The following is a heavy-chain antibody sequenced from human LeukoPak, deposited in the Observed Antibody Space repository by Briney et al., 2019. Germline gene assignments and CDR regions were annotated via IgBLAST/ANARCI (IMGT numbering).Heavy chain of an antibody. CDR2: INPNSGGT. CDR1: GYTFTGYY. J-gene: IGHJ3*02. V-gene: IGHV1-2*02. D-gene: IGHD4-17*01. Sequence: ASVKVSCKASGYTFTGYYMHWVRQAPGQGLEWMGWINPNSGGTNYAQKFQGRVTMTRDTSISTAYMELSGLRSDDTAVYYCAREDYGDVGAFDIWGQGTMVTVSS. CDR3: AREDYGDVGAFDI.